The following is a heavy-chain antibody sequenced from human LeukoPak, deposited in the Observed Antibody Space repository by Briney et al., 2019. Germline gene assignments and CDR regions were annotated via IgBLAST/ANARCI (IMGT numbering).Heavy chain of an antibody. CDR2: ISGSSRHI. CDR3: ARGYCGGDCYGD. V-gene: IGHV3-21*01. D-gene: IGHD2-21*02. CDR1: GFTFSDYF. Sequence: PGGSLRLSCAASGFTFSDYFMNWVRQAPGKGLEYVSSISGSSRHIYYADSVKGRFTISRDNTKSSLYLQMSSLRVEDMAVYYCARGYCGGDCYGDWGQGTLVTVSS. J-gene: IGHJ1*01.